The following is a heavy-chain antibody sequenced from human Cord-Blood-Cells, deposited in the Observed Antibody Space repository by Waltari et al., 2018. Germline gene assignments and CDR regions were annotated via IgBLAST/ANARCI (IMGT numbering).Heavy chain of an antibody. Sequence: EVQLLESGGGLVQPGGSLRLSCAASGFTFSSYAMSWVRQAPGKGLEWVSAISGSGGSTCYADSVKGRFTISRDNSKNTLYLQMNSLRAEDTAVYYCAKARNWGFLHFDYWGQGTLVTVSS. V-gene: IGHV3-23*01. J-gene: IGHJ4*02. CDR3: AKARNWGFLHFDY. CDR2: ISGSGGST. CDR1: GFTFSSYA. D-gene: IGHD7-27*01.